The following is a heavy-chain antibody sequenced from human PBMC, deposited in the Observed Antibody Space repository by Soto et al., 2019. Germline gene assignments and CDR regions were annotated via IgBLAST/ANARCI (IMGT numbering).Heavy chain of an antibody. Sequence: QLQLQESGPGLVKPSETLSLTCTVSGGSISSSSYYWGWIRQPPGKGLEWIGSIYYSGSTYYNPSLKSRVTISVDTSKNQFSLKLSSVTAADTAVYYCARHQLRFLEWLGHMDVWGKGTTVTVSS. D-gene: IGHD3-3*01. CDR1: GGSISSSSYY. CDR2: IYYSGST. CDR3: ARHQLRFLEWLGHMDV. J-gene: IGHJ6*03. V-gene: IGHV4-39*01.